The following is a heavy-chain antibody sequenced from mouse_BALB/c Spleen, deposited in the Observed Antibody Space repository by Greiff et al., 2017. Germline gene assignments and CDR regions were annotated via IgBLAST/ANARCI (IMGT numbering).Heavy chain of an antibody. CDR1: GFSLTSYG. V-gene: IGHV2-2*02. Sequence: VKLVESGPGLVQPSQSLSITCTVSGFSLTSYGVHWVRQSPGKGLEWLGVIWSGGSTDYNAAFISRLSISKDNSKSQVFFKMNSLQANDTAIYYCARNYDYRFAYWGQGTLVTVSA. J-gene: IGHJ3*01. D-gene: IGHD2-4*01. CDR2: IWSGGST. CDR3: ARNYDYRFAY.